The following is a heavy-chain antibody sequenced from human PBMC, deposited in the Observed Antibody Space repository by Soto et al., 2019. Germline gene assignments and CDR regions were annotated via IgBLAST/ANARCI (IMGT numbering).Heavy chain of an antibody. V-gene: IGHV3-23*01. J-gene: IGHJ4*02. CDR3: AKPPDYNWNDY. CDR1: GFTFSSYA. Sequence: EVQLLESGGGLVQPGGSLRLSCAASGFTFSSYAMSWVRQAPGKGLEWISAVSGSGGSTYYAVSVKGRFTISRDNSKDTLYLQMNTLTAEDTAVYYCAKPPDYNWNDYWGQGTLVTVSS. CDR2: VSGSGGST. D-gene: IGHD1-20*01.